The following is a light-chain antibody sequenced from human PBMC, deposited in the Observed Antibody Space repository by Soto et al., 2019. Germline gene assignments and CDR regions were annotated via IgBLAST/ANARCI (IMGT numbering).Light chain of an antibody. CDR1: QSVLYSSNNKNY. CDR2: WAS. CDR3: QQYYSTPPT. J-gene: IGKJ1*01. Sequence: DIVMTQSPDSLAVSLGERATINCKSSQSVLYSSNNKNYLAWYQQKPGQPPKLLIYWASTRESGVPDRFSGSGSGTDFTHTIGSLQAEDVAVYYCQQYYSTPPTFGQGTKVEIK. V-gene: IGKV4-1*01.